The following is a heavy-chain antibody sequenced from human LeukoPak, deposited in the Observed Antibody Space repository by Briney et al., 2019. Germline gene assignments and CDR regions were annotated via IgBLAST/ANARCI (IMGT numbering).Heavy chain of an antibody. CDR3: ARRYQLLYDAFDI. D-gene: IGHD2-2*02. CDR2: ISSSSSYI. Sequence: GGSLRLSCAASGFTSSSYSMNWVRQAPGKGLEWVSSISSSSSYIYYADSVKGRFTISRDNAKNSLYLQMNSLRAEDTAVYYCARRYQLLYDAFDIWGQGTMVTVSS. V-gene: IGHV3-21*01. CDR1: GFTSSSYS. J-gene: IGHJ3*02.